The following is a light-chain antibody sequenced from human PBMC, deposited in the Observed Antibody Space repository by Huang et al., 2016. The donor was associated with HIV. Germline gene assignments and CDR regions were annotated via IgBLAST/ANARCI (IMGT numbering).Light chain of an antibody. CDR1: QGICND. CDR3: QQYSSYPWT. J-gene: IGKJ1*01. V-gene: IGKV1-16*02. Sequence: DIQLTQSPSSMSASVGDRVTLTCRASQGICNDLAWFQQKPGQAPKSLIFAASSLQSGVPSKFSGSGSGTEFTLTISRLQPDDFATYYCQQYSSYPWTFGQGTKVEIK. CDR2: AAS.